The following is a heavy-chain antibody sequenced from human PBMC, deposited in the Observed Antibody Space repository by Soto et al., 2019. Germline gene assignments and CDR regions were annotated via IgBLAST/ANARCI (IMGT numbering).Heavy chain of an antibody. CDR2: MNPNSGNT. D-gene: IGHD4-17*01. V-gene: IGHV1-8*01. Sequence: ASVKVSCKASGYTFTSYDINWVRQATGQGLEWMGWMNPNSGNTGYAQKFQGRVTMTRNTSISTAYMELSSLRSEDTAVYYCARVAYYGAYLMYWFDPWGQGTLVTAPQ. CDR3: ARVAYYGAYLMYWFDP. J-gene: IGHJ5*02. CDR1: GYTFTSYD.